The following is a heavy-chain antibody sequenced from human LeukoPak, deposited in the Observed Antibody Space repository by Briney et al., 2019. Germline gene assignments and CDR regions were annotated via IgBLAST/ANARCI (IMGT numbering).Heavy chain of an antibody. CDR1: GFTFSSYA. V-gene: IGHV3-23*01. J-gene: IGHJ4*02. D-gene: IGHD6-13*01. Sequence: PGGSLRLSCAASGFTFSSYAMSWVRQAPGKWLEWVSAISGSGGSTYYADSVKGRFTISRDNSKNTLYLQMNSLRAEDTAVYYCAKGLAAAGTWGVDYWGQGTLVTVSS. CDR2: ISGSGGST. CDR3: AKGLAAAGTWGVDY.